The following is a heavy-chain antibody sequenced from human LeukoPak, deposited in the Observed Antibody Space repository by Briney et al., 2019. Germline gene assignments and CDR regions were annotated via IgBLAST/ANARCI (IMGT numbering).Heavy chain of an antibody. CDR2: INYKGGTT. D-gene: IGHD1-14*01. Sequence: GGSLRLSCAASGFTLSSFSMHWVRQSPGRGLEYVSAINYKGGTTYYADSVKGRFTISRDNSKNTLYLQMASLRGEDMAVYYCARVGPETAFDYWGQGILVTVSS. J-gene: IGHJ4*02. V-gene: IGHV3-64*02. CDR3: ARVGPETAFDY. CDR1: GFTLSSFS.